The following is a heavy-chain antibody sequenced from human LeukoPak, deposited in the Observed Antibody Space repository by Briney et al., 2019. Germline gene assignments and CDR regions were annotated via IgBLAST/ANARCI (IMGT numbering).Heavy chain of an antibody. J-gene: IGHJ4*02. Sequence: GGSLRLSCAASGFTFSSYGMHWVRQAPGKGLEWVANIKPDGSEQYYVDSVKGRFTISRDNAKNALFLQMNSLRAEDTAVYYCARDGRWEKTPSCWGQGTLVTVSS. CDR2: IKPDGSEQ. V-gene: IGHV3-7*01. CDR1: GFTFSSYG. CDR3: ARDGRWEKTPSC. D-gene: IGHD2-2*01.